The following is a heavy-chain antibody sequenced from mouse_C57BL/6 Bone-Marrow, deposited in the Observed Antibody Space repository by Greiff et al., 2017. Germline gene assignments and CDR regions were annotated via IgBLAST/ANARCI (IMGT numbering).Heavy chain of an antibody. CDR3: TCYDYDVGAWFAY. J-gene: IGHJ3*01. Sequence: EVQLQESGTVLARPGASVKMSCKTSGYTFTSYWMHWVKQRPGQGLEWIGAIYPGNSDTSYNQQFKGKAKLTAVTSASTAYMELSSLTNEDSAVYYCTCYDYDVGAWFAYWGQGTLVTVSA. CDR2: IYPGNSDT. D-gene: IGHD2-4*01. CDR1: GYTFTSYW. V-gene: IGHV1-5*01.